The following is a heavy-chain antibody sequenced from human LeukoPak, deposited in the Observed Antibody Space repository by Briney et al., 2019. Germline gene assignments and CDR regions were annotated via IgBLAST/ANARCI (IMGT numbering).Heavy chain of an antibody. CDR3: ARRTAKGSYYDTHHFDY. J-gene: IGHJ4*02. V-gene: IGHV4-59*08. CDR2: IYYSGST. CDR1: GGSISSYY. Sequence: SETLSLTCTVSGGSISSYYWGWIRQPPGKGLEWIGYIYYSGSTNYNPSLKSRVTISVDTSKNQFSLKLSSVTAADTAVYYCARRTAKGSYYDTHHFDYWGQGTLVTVSS. D-gene: IGHD3-22*01.